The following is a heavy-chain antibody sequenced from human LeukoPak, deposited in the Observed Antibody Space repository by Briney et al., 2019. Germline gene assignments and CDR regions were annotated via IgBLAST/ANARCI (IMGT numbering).Heavy chain of an antibody. V-gene: IGHV3-11*04. CDR2: INPGGSTI. CDR1: GFTFSDYY. Sequence: GGSLRLSCAASGFTFSDYYMGWIRQAPGKGLEWVSYINPGGSTIYYADSVKGRFTISRDNAKNSLYLQMNSLRAEDTAVYYCAKDASQRGADYYFDYWGQGTLVTVSS. CDR3: AKDASQRGADYYFDY. J-gene: IGHJ4*02. D-gene: IGHD3-10*01.